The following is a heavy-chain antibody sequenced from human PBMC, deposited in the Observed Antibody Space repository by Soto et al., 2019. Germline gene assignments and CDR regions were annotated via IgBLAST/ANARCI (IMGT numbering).Heavy chain of an antibody. CDR3: ARPDCSGGSCYSGGFDY. CDR1: GFTFSSYG. D-gene: IGHD2-15*01. Sequence: QVQLVESGGGVVQPGRSLRLSCAASGFTFSSYGMHWVRQAPGKGLEWVAVIWYDGSNKYYADSVKGRFTISRDNSKNTLYLQMNSLRAEDTAVYYCARPDCSGGSCYSGGFDYWGQGTLVTVSS. J-gene: IGHJ4*02. V-gene: IGHV3-33*01. CDR2: IWYDGSNK.